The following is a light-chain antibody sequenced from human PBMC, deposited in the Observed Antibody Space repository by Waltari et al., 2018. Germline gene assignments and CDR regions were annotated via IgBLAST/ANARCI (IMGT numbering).Light chain of an antibody. CDR2: WAS. Sequence: DIVMTQSPDSLAVSLGERATINCKSSQSFLYSSNNNNYLAWYQQKPRQSPKLLIYWASTRESGVPDRFSGSGSGADFTLTISTLQAEDVAVYYCQQYYSTPYTFGQGTRLEIK. CDR1: QSFLYSSNNNNY. J-gene: IGKJ2*01. CDR3: QQYYSTPYT. V-gene: IGKV4-1*01.